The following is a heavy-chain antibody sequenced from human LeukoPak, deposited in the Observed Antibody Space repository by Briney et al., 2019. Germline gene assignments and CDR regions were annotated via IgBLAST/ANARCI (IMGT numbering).Heavy chain of an antibody. CDR3: AKLLDSGSYYKYDY. D-gene: IGHD3-10*01. Sequence: PGGSLRLSCAAPGFTFSSYAMSWVRQAPVKGLEWVSTISGGGSFKYYADSVKGRFTISRDNSMKTLYLQMNSLRAEDTAVYYCAKLLDSGSYYKYDYWGQGILVTVSS. CDR1: GFTFSSYA. J-gene: IGHJ4*02. V-gene: IGHV3-23*01. CDR2: ISGGGSFK.